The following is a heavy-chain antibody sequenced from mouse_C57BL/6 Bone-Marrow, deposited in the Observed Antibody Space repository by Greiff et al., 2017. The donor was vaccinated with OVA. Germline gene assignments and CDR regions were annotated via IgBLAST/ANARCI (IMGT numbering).Heavy chain of an antibody. CDR3: AIGKLPPYYYAMDY. CDR2: IHPSDSDT. J-gene: IGHJ4*01. CDR1: GYTFTSYW. Sequence: QVQLHQPGAELVKPGASVKVSCKASGYTFTSYWMHWVKQRPGQGLEWIGRIHPSDSDTNYNQKFKGKATLTVDKSSSTAYMQLSSLTSEDSAVYYCAIGKLPPYYYAMDYWGQGTSVTVSS. V-gene: IGHV1-74*01.